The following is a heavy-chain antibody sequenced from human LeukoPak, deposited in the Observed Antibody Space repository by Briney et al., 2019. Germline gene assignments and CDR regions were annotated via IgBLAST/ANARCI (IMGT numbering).Heavy chain of an antibody. D-gene: IGHD4-11*01. V-gene: IGHV3-21*06. CDR3: ARDLTTVTTAVFAY. J-gene: IGHJ4*02. CDR2: ISNSSTYL. Sequence: PGGSLRLSCAASGFTFSSYSMNWVRQAPGKGLEWVSSISNSSTYLYYADSVKGRFTISRDKAKNSLYLQMNSLRAEDTAVYYCARDLTTVTTAVFAYWGQGTLVTVSS. CDR1: GFTFSSYS.